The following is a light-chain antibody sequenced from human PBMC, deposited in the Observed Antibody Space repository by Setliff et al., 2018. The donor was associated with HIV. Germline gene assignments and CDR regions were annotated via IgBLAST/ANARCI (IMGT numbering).Light chain of an antibody. J-gene: IGLJ3*02. CDR2: DVK. CDR1: SSDVGGYNY. Sequence: QSALTQPASVSGSPGQSITLSCTGTSSDVGGYNYVSWYQQHPDKAPKLMIYDVKNRPSGVSDRFSGSKSGNTASLTISGLQAEDEADYYCSSYTSSSPFGGGTKVTVL. V-gene: IGLV2-14*01. CDR3: SSYTSSSP.